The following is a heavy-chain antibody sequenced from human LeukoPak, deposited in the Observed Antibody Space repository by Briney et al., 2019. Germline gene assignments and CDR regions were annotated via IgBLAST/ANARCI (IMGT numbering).Heavy chain of an antibody. V-gene: IGHV3-48*01. J-gene: IGHJ6*03. CDR1: EFTFSDYS. Sequence: GGSLRLSCAASEFTFSDYSMTWVRQAPGKGLEWLSYISSSSSLIYYADSVKGRFTISRDNARNSLHLQMNSLRAEDTAVYYCARHGRRLSYYYYMDVWGKGTTVTISS. D-gene: IGHD2-15*01. CDR3: ARHGRRLSYYYYMDV. CDR2: ISSSSSLI.